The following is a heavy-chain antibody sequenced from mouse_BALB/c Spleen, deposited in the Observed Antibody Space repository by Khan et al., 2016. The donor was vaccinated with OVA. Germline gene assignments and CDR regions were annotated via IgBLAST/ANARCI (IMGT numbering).Heavy chain of an antibody. D-gene: IGHD1-1*01. V-gene: IGHV3-5*02. CDR3: ARDYGSLYWYFDV. Sequence: EVQLVESGPGLVKPSQTASLTCTVTGISITSGNYRWSWIRQFPGNKLEWIGNIYYSGTVTYNPSLTSRTTITRDTSKNQFFLEMNSLTAEDTATYYCARDYGSLYWYFDVWGAGTTVTVSS. J-gene: IGHJ1*01. CDR2: IYYSGTV. CDR1: GISITSGNYR.